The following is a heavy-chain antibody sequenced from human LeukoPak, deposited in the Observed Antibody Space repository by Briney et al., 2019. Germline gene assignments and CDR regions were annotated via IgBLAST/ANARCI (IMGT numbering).Heavy chain of an antibody. Sequence: SETLSLTCTVSGGSISSSSYYWGWIRQPPGKGLEWIGSIYYSGSTYYNPSLKSRVTISVDTSKNQFSLKLSSVTAADTAVYYCARRRVVVVAATVPSLKRYWYFDLWGRGTLVTVSS. D-gene: IGHD2-15*01. V-gene: IGHV4-39*01. CDR2: IYYSGST. CDR3: ARRRVVVVAATVPSLKRYWYFDL. CDR1: GGSISSSSYY. J-gene: IGHJ2*01.